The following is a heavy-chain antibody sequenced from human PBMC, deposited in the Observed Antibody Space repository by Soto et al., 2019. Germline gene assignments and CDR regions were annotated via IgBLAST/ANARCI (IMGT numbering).Heavy chain of an antibody. CDR2: ITPFNGNT. CDR3: ASGRYDASGYFDY. D-gene: IGHD3-22*01. Sequence: QMQLVQSGAEVKKTGSSVKVSCKGSGNTFTYVYLHWVRQAPGQALEWMGWITPFNGNTKYAQKFQDRVTFTADTSLNAADMELSSLRSDDTAMFYCASGRYDASGYFDYWGQGTLVTVSS. J-gene: IGHJ4*02. V-gene: IGHV1-45*02. CDR1: GNTFTYVY.